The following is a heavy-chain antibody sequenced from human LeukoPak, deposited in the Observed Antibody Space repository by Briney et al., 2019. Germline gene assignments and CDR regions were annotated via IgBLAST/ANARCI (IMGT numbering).Heavy chain of an antibody. V-gene: IGHV3-30*04. D-gene: IGHD2-8*01. CDR2: ISYDGSDE. CDR3: ARAEAVDAMGGWFDP. Sequence: GGSLRLSCVASGLAFSSYSMHWVRQAPGKGLEWVGVISYDGSDEYYTDSVKGRFTISRDNSKNTVYLQMNSLRAEDTAVYYCARAEAVDAMGGWFDPWGQGTLVTVSS. CDR1: GLAFSSYS. J-gene: IGHJ5*02.